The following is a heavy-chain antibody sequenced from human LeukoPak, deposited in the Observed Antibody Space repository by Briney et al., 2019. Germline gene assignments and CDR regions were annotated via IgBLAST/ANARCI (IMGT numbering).Heavy chain of an antibody. Sequence: PGGPLRLSCAASGFTFSSYAMHWVRQAPGKGLEYVSAISNDAVRTYYVDSVRGRFSISRDNSKNTLYLQMGSLRVEDMAVYYCARDLSGGGLDYWGQGTLVTVS. D-gene: IGHD3-10*01. CDR3: ARDLSGGGLDY. CDR1: GFTFSSYA. V-gene: IGHV3-64*02. J-gene: IGHJ4*02. CDR2: ISNDAVRT.